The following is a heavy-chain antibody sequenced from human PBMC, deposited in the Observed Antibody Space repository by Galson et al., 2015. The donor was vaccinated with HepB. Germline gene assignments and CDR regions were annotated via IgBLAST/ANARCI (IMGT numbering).Heavy chain of an antibody. Sequence: SLRLSCAASGFTFSSYAMHWVRQAPGKGLEWVAVISYDGSNKYYADSVKGRFTISRDNSKNTLYLQMNSLRAEDTAVYYCARDSRRYYYGSGSYRNYWGQGTLVTVSS. J-gene: IGHJ4*02. CDR1: GFTFSSYA. CDR3: ARDSRRYYYGSGSYRNY. CDR2: ISYDGSNK. V-gene: IGHV3-30*04. D-gene: IGHD3-10*01.